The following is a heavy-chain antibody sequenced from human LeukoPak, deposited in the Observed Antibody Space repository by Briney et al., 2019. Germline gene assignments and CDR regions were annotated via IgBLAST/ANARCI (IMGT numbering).Heavy chain of an antibody. J-gene: IGHJ4*02. CDR3: TRNEH. CDR1: GISFSGSW. V-gene: IGHV3-7*01. CDR2: IKEDGSER. Sequence: PGGSLTLSCGGSGISFSGSWMSWVRQAPGKGPEWVANIKEDGSERYYVGSVRGRFTISRDNAKNSLHLQMNSLRAEDTAVYYYTRNEHWGQGTLVTVSS.